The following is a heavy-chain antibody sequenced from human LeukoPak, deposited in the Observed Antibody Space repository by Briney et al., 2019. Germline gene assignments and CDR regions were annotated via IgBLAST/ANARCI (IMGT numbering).Heavy chain of an antibody. Sequence: ASVKVSCKASGGTFSSYAISWVRQAPGQGLEWMGRIIPILGIANYAQKFQGRVTITADKSTSTAYMELSSLRSEDTAVYYCARVWDSGSSGRFYYYYYGMDVWGQGTTVTVSS. CDR2: IIPILGIA. CDR1: GGTFSSYA. D-gene: IGHD6-6*01. CDR3: ARVWDSGSSGRFYYYYYGMDV. J-gene: IGHJ6*02. V-gene: IGHV1-69*04.